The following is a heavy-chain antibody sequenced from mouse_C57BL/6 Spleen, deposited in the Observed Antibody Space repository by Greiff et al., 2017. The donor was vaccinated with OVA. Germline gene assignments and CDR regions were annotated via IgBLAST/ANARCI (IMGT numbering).Heavy chain of an antibody. J-gene: IGHJ2*01. CDR2: ISYDGSN. D-gene: IGHD1-1*01. Sequence: DVQLQESGPGLVKPSQSLSLTCSVTGYSITSGYYWNWIRQFPGNKLEWMGYISYDGSNNYNPSLKNRISITRDTSKNQFFLKLNSVTTEDTATYYCASLDYYGSSYFDYWGQGTTLTVSS. CDR3: ASLDYYGSSYFDY. V-gene: IGHV3-6*01. CDR1: GYSITSGYY.